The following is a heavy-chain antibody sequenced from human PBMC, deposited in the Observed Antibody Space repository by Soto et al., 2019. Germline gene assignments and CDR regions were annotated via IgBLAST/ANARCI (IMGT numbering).Heavy chain of an antibody. D-gene: IGHD3-22*01. V-gene: IGHV4-59*02. Sequence: SETLSPISSVSGGSVTTYYWSWVRQPPGRRLACIGCIYYSGSTNYNPSLKSRVTISVDTSKNQFSLKLSSVTAADTAVYYCALLEYYDSSGNPAFDIGGQGTMGT. CDR1: GGSVTTYY. CDR2: IYYSGST. CDR3: ALLEYYDSSGNPAFDI. J-gene: IGHJ3*02.